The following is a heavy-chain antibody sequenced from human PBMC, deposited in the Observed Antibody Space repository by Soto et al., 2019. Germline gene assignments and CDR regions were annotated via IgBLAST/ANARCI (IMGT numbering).Heavy chain of an antibody. V-gene: IGHV1-8*02. J-gene: IGHJ5*02. CDR1: GYTFNDYE. D-gene: IGHD2-2*01. CDR2: MNPNSGET. Sequence: QEQLVQSAAEVKKPGASVKVSCMTSGYTFNDYEINWVRQATGQGLEWIGWMNPNSGETGCAQRFQGRVTTTTSSSLSTAYLELSSLTSDDTAVYYCARIAMPARPRWYNWFDPWGQGTLVTVSS. CDR3: ARIAMPARPRWYNWFDP.